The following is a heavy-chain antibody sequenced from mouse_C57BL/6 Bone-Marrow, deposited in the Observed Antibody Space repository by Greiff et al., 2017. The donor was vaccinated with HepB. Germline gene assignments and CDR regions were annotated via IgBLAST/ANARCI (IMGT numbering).Heavy chain of an antibody. D-gene: IGHD1-1*01. CDR3: ARSYYGSSSYWYFDV. CDR1: GFTFSDYY. V-gene: IGHV5-16*01. J-gene: IGHJ1*03. Sequence: EVKLMESEGGLVQPGSSMKLSCTASGFTFSDYYMAWVRQVPEKGLEWVANINYDGSSTYYLDSLKSRFIISRDNAKNILYLQMSSLKSEDTATYYCARSYYGSSSYWYFDVWGTGTTVTVSS. CDR2: INYDGSST.